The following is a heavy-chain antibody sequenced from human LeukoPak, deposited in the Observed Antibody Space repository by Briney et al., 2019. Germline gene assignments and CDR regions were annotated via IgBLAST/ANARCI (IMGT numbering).Heavy chain of an antibody. V-gene: IGHV3-23*01. CDR3: AKRLGDY. CDR2: ISGSGGTS. J-gene: IGHJ4*02. CDR1: GFTFSNFA. Sequence: GGSLRLSCAASGFTFSNFAMSWARQAPGKGLEWVSSISGSGGTSYYADSVKGRFTISRDTSKNTLYLQMNSLRVEDTAVYYCAKRLGDYWGQGTLVTVSS.